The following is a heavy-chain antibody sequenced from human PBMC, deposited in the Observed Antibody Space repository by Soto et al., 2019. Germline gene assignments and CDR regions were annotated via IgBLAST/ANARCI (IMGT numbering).Heavy chain of an antibody. J-gene: IGHJ6*02. V-gene: IGHV1-2*02. CDR3: ARDQSSWGKHPYYYGMDV. Sequence: ASVKVSCKASGYTFTGYYMHWVRQAPRQGLEWMGWINPNSGGTNYAQKFQGRVTMTRDTSISTAYMELSRLRSDDTAVYYCARDQSSWGKHPYYYGMDVWGQGTTVTV. CDR1: GYTFTGYY. CDR2: INPNSGGT. D-gene: IGHD6-13*01.